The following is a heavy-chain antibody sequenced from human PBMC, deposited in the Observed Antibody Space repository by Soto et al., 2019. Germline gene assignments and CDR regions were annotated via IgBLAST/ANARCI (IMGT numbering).Heavy chain of an antibody. CDR2: IIPILGIA. Sequence: SVKVSCKASGGTFSSYTISWVRQAPGQGLEWMGRIIPILGIANYAQKFQGRVTITADKSTSTAYMELSSLRSEDTAVYYCASALGAHDAFDIWGQGTMVTVSS. D-gene: IGHD1-26*01. J-gene: IGHJ3*02. CDR1: GGTFSSYT. CDR3: ASALGAHDAFDI. V-gene: IGHV1-69*02.